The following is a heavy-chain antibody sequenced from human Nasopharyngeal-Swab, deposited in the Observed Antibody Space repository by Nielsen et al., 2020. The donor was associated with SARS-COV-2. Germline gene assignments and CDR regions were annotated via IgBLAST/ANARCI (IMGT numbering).Heavy chain of an antibody. J-gene: IGHJ4*02. Sequence: ASVKVSCKASGYTFTSYYMHWVRQAPGQGLEWMGIINPSGGSTIYAQKFQGRVTMTRDTSTSTVYMELSSLRSEDTAVYYCARDDLGRYFGYWGQGTLVTVSS. V-gene: IGHV1-46*01. CDR3: ARDDLGRYFGY. CDR2: INPSGGST. D-gene: IGHD3-9*01. CDR1: GYTFTSYY.